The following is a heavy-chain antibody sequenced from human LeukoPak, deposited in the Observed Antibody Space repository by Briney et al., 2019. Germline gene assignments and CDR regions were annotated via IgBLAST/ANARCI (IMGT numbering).Heavy chain of an antibody. D-gene: IGHD2-15*01. CDR2: IYYSGST. CDR3: AREISSSDAFDI. V-gene: IGHV4-30-4*08. J-gene: IGHJ3*02. CDR1: GGSISSGDYY. Sequence: SETLCLTCTVSGGSISSGDYYWSWIRQPPGKGLVWIGYIYYSGSTYYNPSLKSRVTISVDTSKNQFSLKLSSVTAADTAVYYCAREISSSDAFDIWGQGTMVTVSS.